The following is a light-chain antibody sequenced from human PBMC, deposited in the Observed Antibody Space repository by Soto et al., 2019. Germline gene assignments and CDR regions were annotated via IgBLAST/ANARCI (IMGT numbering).Light chain of an antibody. CDR2: EAS. V-gene: IGKV1-5*03. CDR1: QSISSC. Sequence: DIQMTQSPSTLSASVGDRVTITCRASQSISSCLAWYQQKPGKAPKLLIYEASNLESGVPSMFSGSGSGTEFTLTISSLQPDDFATYYCQQSNNYPWTFGQGTKVEIK. CDR3: QQSNNYPWT. J-gene: IGKJ1*01.